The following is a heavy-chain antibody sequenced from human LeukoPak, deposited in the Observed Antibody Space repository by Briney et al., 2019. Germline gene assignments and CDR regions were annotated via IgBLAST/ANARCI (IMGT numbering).Heavy chain of an antibody. CDR2: IYPNSGGT. J-gene: IGHJ4*02. CDR3: ARDPGDYGYFDS. V-gene: IGHV1-2*02. CDR1: GYTFTGYY. D-gene: IGHD4-17*01. Sequence: ASVKVSCKASGYTFTGYYIHWVRQAPGQGLEWIGWIYPNSGGTKYAQKFQGRVTMTRDTSISTAYMELSRLRSDDTAIYYCARDPGDYGYFDSWGQGTLVTVSS.